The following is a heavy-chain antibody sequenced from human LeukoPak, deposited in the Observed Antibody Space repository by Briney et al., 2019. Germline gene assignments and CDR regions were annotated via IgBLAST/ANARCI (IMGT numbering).Heavy chain of an antibody. D-gene: IGHD5-18*01. CDR1: GFTFSSYW. V-gene: IGHV3-7*01. J-gene: IGHJ4*02. Sequence: PGGSLRLSCAASGFTFSSYWMNWVRQAPGKGLGWVANIKQDGSEKYYVDSVKGRFTISRDNAKNSLYLQMNSLRAEDTAVYYCAREPKLGYSYGYDYWGQGTLVTVSS. CDR3: AREPKLGYSYGYDY. CDR2: IKQDGSEK.